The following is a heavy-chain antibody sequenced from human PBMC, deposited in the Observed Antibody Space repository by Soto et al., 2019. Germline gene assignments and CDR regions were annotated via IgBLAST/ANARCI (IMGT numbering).Heavy chain of an antibody. CDR3: ASQYYYDSSGYYGDDY. V-gene: IGHV4-30-4*01. CDR2: IYYSGST. Sequence: PSETLSLTCTVSGGSISSGDYYWSWIRQPPGKGLEWIGYIYYSGSTYYNPSLKSRVTISVDTSKTQFSLKLSSVTAADTAVYYCASQYYYDSSGYYGDDYWGQGTLVTVSS. D-gene: IGHD3-22*01. CDR1: GGSISSGDYY. J-gene: IGHJ4*02.